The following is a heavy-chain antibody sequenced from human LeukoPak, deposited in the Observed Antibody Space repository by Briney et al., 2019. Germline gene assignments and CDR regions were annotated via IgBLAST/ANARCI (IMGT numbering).Heavy chain of an antibody. V-gene: IGHV3-23*01. Sequence: GGSLRLSCAASGFTFSTSAMSWVRRAPGKGLEWVSAISGSGGNTFHADSVTGRFTISRDNAKNTLSLQMNSLRAEDTAIYYCAKDHPSGYYFDYWGQGTLVTVSS. D-gene: IGHD1-14*01. J-gene: IGHJ4*02. CDR3: AKDHPSGYYFDY. CDR2: ISGSGGNT. CDR1: GFTFSTSA.